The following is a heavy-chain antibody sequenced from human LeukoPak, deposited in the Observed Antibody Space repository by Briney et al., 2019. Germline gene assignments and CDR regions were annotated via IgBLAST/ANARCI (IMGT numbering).Heavy chain of an antibody. CDR2: IYYSGST. Sequence: SETLSLTCSVSGYSISSGYYWGWIRQPPGKGLEWIGSIYYSGSTYYNPSLKSRVTISVDTSKNQFSLKLSSVTAADTAVYYCARLLLWFGETYYAFDIWGQGTMVTVSS. CDR3: ARLLLWFGETYYAFDI. V-gene: IGHV4-38-2*02. CDR1: GYSISSGYY. J-gene: IGHJ3*02. D-gene: IGHD3-10*01.